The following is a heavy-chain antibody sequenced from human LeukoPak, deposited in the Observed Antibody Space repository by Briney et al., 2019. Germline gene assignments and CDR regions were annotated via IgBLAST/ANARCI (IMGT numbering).Heavy chain of an antibody. CDR1: GFTFGDYA. D-gene: IGHD3-10*01. CDR2: IRTKAYGGTT. V-gene: IGHV3-49*04. J-gene: IGHJ4*02. CDR3: TTYYYSSGSYFNPTYYFDY. Sequence: GGSLRLSCTASGFTFGDYAMSWVRQAPGKGLEWVSFIRTKAYGGTTEYAASVKGRFTISRDDSKSFAYLQMDSLKTEDTAVYFCTTYYYSSGSYFNPTYYFDYWAQETLVTVSS.